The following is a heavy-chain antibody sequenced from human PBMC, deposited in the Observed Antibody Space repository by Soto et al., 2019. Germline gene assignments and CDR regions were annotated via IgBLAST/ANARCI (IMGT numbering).Heavy chain of an antibody. J-gene: IGHJ4*02. V-gene: IGHV3-7*05. CDR2: INPDGSRR. CDR1: GFPFENYW. Sequence: EVQLVDSGGGRVQPGGSLRLSCAASGFPFENYWMTWVRQAPGKGLEWVANINPDGSRRIHVESMKSRFTISRDNANNRVFLQLNSLRVEDTAVYYCARVGYIDNGGDFWAQGALVTVS. D-gene: IGHD2-15*01. CDR3: ARVGYIDNGGDF.